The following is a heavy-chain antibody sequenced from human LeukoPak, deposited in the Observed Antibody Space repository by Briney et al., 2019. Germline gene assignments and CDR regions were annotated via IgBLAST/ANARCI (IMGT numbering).Heavy chain of an antibody. CDR3: AREDYYDSSGYYYDPGFDY. CDR2: INDSGST. V-gene: IGHV4-34*01. D-gene: IGHD3-22*01. CDR1: GGSFSGYY. J-gene: IGHJ4*02. Sequence: PSETLSLTCAVYGGSFSGYYWSWIRQPPGKGLEWLGEINDSGSTNYNPSLKSRVTISVDTSKNQFSLKLSSVTAADTAVYYCAREDYYDSSGYYYDPGFDYWGQGTLVTVSS.